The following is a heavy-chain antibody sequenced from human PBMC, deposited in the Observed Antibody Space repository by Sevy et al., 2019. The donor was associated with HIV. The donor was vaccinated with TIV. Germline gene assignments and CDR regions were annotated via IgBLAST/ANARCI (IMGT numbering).Heavy chain of an antibody. CDR1: GFTFSSYA. D-gene: IGHD2-21*02. Sequence: GGSLRLSCAASGFTFSSYAMSWVRQAPGKGLEWVSAISGSGGCTYYADSVKGRFTISRDNSKDTLYLQMNSLRAEDTAVYDCARELEGVVTPLFDYWGQGTLVTVSS. J-gene: IGHJ4*02. V-gene: IGHV3-23*01. CDR3: ARELEGVVTPLFDY. CDR2: ISGSGGCT.